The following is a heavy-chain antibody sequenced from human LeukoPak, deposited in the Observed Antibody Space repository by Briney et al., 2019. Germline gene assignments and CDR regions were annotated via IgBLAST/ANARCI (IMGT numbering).Heavy chain of an antibody. D-gene: IGHD2-2*01. CDR1: GFTFGDYG. V-gene: IGHV3-33*01. Sequence: GGSLRLSCAASGFTFGDYGMHWVRQAPGKRLEGVAMIWSNGSNEYYEDSVKGRLTISRDNSKNMLYLQLNSLRADDTAVYYCARDNIVVGPTSILDRWFDPWGQGTLVTVSS. CDR3: ARDNIVVGPTSILDRWFDP. J-gene: IGHJ5*02. CDR2: IWSNGSNE.